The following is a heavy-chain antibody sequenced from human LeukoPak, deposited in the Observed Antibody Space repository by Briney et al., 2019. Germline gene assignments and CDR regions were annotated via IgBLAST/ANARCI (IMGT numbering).Heavy chain of an antibody. D-gene: IGHD2-8*01. CDR2: IYYSGST. CDR1: GGSISSYY. CDR3: ARRSSYGILNPDAFDI. J-gene: IGHJ3*02. Sequence: SETLSLTCTVSGGSISSYYWSWIRQPPGKGLEWIGYIYYSGSTNYNPSLKSRVTISVDTSKNQFSLKLSSVTAADTAVYYCARRSSYGILNPDAFDIWGQGTMVTVSS. V-gene: IGHV4-59*08.